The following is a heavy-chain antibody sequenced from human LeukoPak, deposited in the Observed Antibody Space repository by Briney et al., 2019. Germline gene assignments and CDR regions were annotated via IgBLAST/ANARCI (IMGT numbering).Heavy chain of an antibody. CDR3: AREVNMVRGVIITKYYYYYYMDI. Sequence: SETLSLTCTVSGGSISSYYWSWIRQPAGKGLEWIGRIYTGGSTNYNPSLKSRVTMSVDTSKNQFSLKLTSVTVADTAVYYCAREVNMVRGVIITKYYYYYYMDIWGRGTTVTVSS. V-gene: IGHV4-4*07. D-gene: IGHD3-10*01. CDR1: GGSISSYY. CDR2: IYTGGST. J-gene: IGHJ6*03.